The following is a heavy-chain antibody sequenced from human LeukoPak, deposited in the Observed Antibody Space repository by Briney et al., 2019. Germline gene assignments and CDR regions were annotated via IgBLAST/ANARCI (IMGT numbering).Heavy chain of an antibody. V-gene: IGHV1-18*04. J-gene: IGHJ5*02. Sequence: ASVKVSCKTSDYTFTSYAISWVRQAPGQGLEWMGWISTYNGNTNYAQKLQGRVTMTTDTSTSTAYLELRSLRSDDTAVYYCARDLDGDSNSWGQGTLVTVSS. D-gene: IGHD4-17*01. CDR1: DYTFTSYA. CDR2: ISTYNGNT. CDR3: ARDLDGDSNS.